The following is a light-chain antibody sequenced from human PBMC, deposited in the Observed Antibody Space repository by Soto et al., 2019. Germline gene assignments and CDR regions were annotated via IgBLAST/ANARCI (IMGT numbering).Light chain of an antibody. Sequence: IQLTQSPSTLSSSVGDRRTITCRASQSICTRLAWYQQKPGKAPKLLIYDASSLEGGVPSRLSGSASGTEFTLTISSMQPDDFATYYCQQYNSYSTFGQGTKVDIK. V-gene: IGKV1-5*01. J-gene: IGKJ1*01. CDR3: QQYNSYST. CDR1: QSICTR. CDR2: DAS.